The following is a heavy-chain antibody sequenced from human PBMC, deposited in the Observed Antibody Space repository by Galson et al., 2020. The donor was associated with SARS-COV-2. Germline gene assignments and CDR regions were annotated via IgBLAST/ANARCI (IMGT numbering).Heavy chain of an antibody. D-gene: IGHD2-2*01. J-gene: IGHJ4*02. Sequence: GGSLRLSCAASGFTFSSYSMNWVRQAPGKGLEWVSSISSSSSYIYYADSVKGRFTISRDNAKNSLYLQMNSLRAEDTAVYYCAREWLSIVVPAASGVFDYWGQGTLVTVSS. CDR3: AREWLSIVVPAASGVFDY. V-gene: IGHV3-21*01. CDR2: ISSSSSYI. CDR1: GFTFSSYS.